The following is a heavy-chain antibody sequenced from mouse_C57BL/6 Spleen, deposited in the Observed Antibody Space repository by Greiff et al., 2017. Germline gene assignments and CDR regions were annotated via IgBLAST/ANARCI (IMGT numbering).Heavy chain of an antibody. CDR2: INPNYGTT. Sequence: VQVKESGPELVKPGASVKISCKASGYSFTDYNMNWVKQSNGKSLEWIGVINPNYGTTSYNQKFKGKATLTVDQSSSTAYMQLNSLTSEDSAVYYCARDYYYGSRGDYFDYWGQGTTLTVSS. CDR1: GYSFTDYN. D-gene: IGHD1-1*01. V-gene: IGHV1-39*01. CDR3: ARDYYYGSRGDYFDY. J-gene: IGHJ2*01.